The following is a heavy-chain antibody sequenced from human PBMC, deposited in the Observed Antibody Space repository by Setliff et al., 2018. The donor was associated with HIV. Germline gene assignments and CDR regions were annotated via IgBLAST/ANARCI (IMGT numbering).Heavy chain of an antibody. V-gene: IGHV1-18*01. Sequence: ASVKVSCKASGYTFISYGVSWVRQAPGQGLEWMGWISVKNGNTNYAQKFQGRVTMTTDTSTSTAYMELRSLGSDDTAVYYCAKQGYSDSLYAFDVWGQGTMVTVSS. CDR1: GYTFISYG. CDR2: ISVKNGNT. D-gene: IGHD1-26*01. J-gene: IGHJ3*01. CDR3: AKQGYSDSLYAFDV.